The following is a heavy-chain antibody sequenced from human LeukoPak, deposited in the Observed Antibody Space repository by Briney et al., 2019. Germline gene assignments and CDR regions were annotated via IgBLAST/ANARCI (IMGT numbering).Heavy chain of an antibody. J-gene: IGHJ4*02. V-gene: IGHV3-30*19. CDR3: ARVVWEHAFDY. D-gene: IGHD3-16*01. CDR2: ISYDGSIK. CDR1: GFTFSSYG. Sequence: PGGSLRLSCAASGFTFSSYGMHWVRQAPGKGLEWVTVISYDGSIKYYADSVKGRFTISRDNSKNTLYLQMNSLRAEDTAVYYCARVVWEHAFDYWGQGTLVTVSS.